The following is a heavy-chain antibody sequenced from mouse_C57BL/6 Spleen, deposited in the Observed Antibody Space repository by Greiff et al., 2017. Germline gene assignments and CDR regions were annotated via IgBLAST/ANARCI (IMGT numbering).Heavy chain of an antibody. J-gene: IGHJ1*03. V-gene: IGHV1-64*01. D-gene: IGHD1-1*01. CDR2: IHPNSGST. CDR3: ARGDYYGSSYWYFDV. CDR1: GYTFTSYW. Sequence: QVQLKQPGAELVKPGASVKLSCKASGYTFTSYWMHWVKQRPGQGLEWIGMIHPNSGSTNYNEKFKSKATLPVDKSSSTAYMQLSSLTSEDSAVYYCARGDYYGSSYWYFDVWGTGTTVTVSS.